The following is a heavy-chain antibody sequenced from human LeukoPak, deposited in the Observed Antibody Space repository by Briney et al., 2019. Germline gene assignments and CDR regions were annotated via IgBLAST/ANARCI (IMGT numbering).Heavy chain of an antibody. V-gene: IGHV3-21*01. CDR3: AREVGASPFFDC. J-gene: IGHJ4*02. D-gene: IGHD1-26*01. CDR2: ISSSSSYI. CDR1: GFTFSSYT. Sequence: GGSLRLSCAASGFTFSSYTMNWVRQAPGKGLEWVSSISSSSSYIYYADSVKGRFTISRDNAKNSLYLQMNSLRAEDTAIYYWAREVGASPFFDCGSEGSLVTV.